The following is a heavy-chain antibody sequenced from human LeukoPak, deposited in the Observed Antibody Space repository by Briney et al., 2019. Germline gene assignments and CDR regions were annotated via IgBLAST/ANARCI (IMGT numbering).Heavy chain of an antibody. D-gene: IGHD1-7*01. V-gene: IGHV1-69*13. J-gene: IGHJ5*02. Sequence: SVKVSCKASGGTFSSYAIRWVRQAPGQGLEWMGGIIPIFGTANYAQKFQGRVTITADESTSTAYMELSSLRSEDTAVYYCAREVITGTTVYWFDPWGQGTLVTVSS. CDR3: AREVITGTTVYWFDP. CDR2: IIPIFGTA. CDR1: GGTFSSYA.